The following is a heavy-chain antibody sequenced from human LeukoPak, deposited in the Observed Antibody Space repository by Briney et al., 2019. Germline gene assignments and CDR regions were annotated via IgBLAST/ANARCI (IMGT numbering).Heavy chain of an antibody. CDR3: ARGNTIFGFHYFDY. D-gene: IGHD3-3*01. CDR1: GGSISSYY. V-gene: IGHV4-4*07. J-gene: IGHJ4*02. CDR2: IYTSGST. Sequence: SETLSLTCTVSGGSISSYYWSWIRQPAWKGLEWIGRIYTSGSTNYNPSLKSRVTMSVDTSKNQFSLKLSSVTAADTAVYYCARGNTIFGFHYFDYWGQGTLVTVSS.